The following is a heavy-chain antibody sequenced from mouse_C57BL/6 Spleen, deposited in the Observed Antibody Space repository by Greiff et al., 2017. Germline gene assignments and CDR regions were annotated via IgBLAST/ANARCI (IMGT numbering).Heavy chain of an antibody. CDR1: GFNIKDYY. D-gene: IGHD1-1*01. CDR3: AFHYSGSGLLLAY. V-gene: IGHV14-2*01. J-gene: IGHJ3*01. Sequence: VQLQQSGAELVKPAASVKLSCTASGFNIKDYYMHWVKQRTPQGLEWIGRFDPEDGETKYAPKFQGKASITADTSPNPAYLQLSCLTSEDTAVYYCAFHYSGSGLLLAYWGQGTLVTVSA. CDR2: FDPEDGET.